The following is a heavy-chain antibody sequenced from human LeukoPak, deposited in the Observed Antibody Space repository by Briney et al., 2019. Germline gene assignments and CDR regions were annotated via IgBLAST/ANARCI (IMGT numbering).Heavy chain of an antibody. D-gene: IGHD4-17*01. CDR1: GGSINSYY. V-gene: IGHV4-59*01. CDR3: ARGRYGGYFDY. CDR2: IHHIGST. Sequence: SETLSLTCTVSGGSINSYYWSWIRQPPGEGLEWIGYIHHIGSTNYNPSLNSRVTMSLDTSKNQFSLRLNSVTAADTAVYYCARGRYGGYFDYWGQGTLVTVSS. J-gene: IGHJ4*02.